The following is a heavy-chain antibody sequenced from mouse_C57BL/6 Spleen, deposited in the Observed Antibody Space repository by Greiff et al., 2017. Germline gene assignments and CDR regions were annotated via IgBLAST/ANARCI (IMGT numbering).Heavy chain of an antibody. J-gene: IGHJ4*01. D-gene: IGHD2-5*01. CDR1: GFSLTSYA. CDR2: IWTGGGT. V-gene: IGHV2-9-1*01. CDR3: ARNSNYVGYYAMDY. Sequence: QLQESGPGLVAPSQSLSITCTVSGFSLTSYAISWVRQPPGKGLEWLGVIWTGGGTNYNSALKSRLSISKDNSKSQVFLKMNSLQTDDTARYYCARNSNYVGYYAMDYWGQGTSVTVSS.